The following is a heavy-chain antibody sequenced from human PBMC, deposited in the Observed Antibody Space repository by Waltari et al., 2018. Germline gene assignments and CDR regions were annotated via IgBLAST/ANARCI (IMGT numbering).Heavy chain of an antibody. CDR1: GGTFSSYA. CDR2: IIPIVGTA. Sequence: QVQLVQSGAEVKKPGSSVKVSCKASGGTFSSYAISWVRQAPGQGLEWMGGIIPIVGTANYAQKFQGRVTITADESTSTAYMELSSLRSEDTAVYYCARGRFRYPDRPPYYYYMDVWGKGTTVTISS. CDR3: ARGRFRYPDRPPYYYYMDV. V-gene: IGHV1-69*12. J-gene: IGHJ6*03. D-gene: IGHD1-20*01.